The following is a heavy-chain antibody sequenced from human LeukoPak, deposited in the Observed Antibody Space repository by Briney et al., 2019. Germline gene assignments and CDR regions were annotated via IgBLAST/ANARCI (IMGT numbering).Heavy chain of an antibody. CDR2: ISYDGSNK. Sequence: GRSLRLSCAASGFTFSSYAMHWVRQAPGKGLEWVAVISYDGSNKYYADSVKGRFTISRDNAKNSLHLQMNSLRVEDTAVYYCVRGGGRGDYNERYYFDYWGQGTLVTVSS. CDR3: VRGGGRGDYNERYYFDY. J-gene: IGHJ4*02. V-gene: IGHV3-30*04. D-gene: IGHD3-22*01. CDR1: GFTFSSYA.